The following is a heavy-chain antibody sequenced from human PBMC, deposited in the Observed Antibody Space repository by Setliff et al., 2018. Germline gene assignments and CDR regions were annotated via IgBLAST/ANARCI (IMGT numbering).Heavy chain of an antibody. V-gene: IGHV4-39*07. Sequence: PSETLSLTCTVSGGSISSTSYYWAWIRQPPGKGLEWTGSIYYRGSTFIYPSLRSRVTISADTSKNQFSLKLSSVTAADTAVYYCARGYAARVGFGNWFDPWGQGTLVTSPQ. D-gene: IGHD6-6*01. CDR3: ARGYAARVGFGNWFDP. CDR2: IYYRGST. CDR1: GGSISSTSYY. J-gene: IGHJ5*02.